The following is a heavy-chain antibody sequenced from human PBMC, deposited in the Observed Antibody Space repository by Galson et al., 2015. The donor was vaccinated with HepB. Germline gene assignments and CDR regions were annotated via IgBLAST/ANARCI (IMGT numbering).Heavy chain of an antibody. CDR3: TRRLGDIVANNY. D-gene: IGHD5-12*01. CDR2: IRSKANSYAT. J-gene: IGHJ4*02. Sequence: SLRLSCAASGFTFSGSAMHWVRQASGKGLEWVGRIRSKANSYATAYAASVKGRFTISRDDSKNTAYLQMNSLKTEDTAVYYCTRRLGDIVANNYWGQGTLVTVSS. CDR1: GFTFSGSA. V-gene: IGHV3-73*01.